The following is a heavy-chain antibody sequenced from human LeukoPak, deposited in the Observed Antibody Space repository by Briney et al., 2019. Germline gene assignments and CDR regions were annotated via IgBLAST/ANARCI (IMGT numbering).Heavy chain of an antibody. CDR1: DXSISSGRSY. CDR3: ARGGPRQYYYYATDV. J-gene: IGHJ6*02. V-gene: IGHV4-39*01. CDR2: FYYSGST. D-gene: IGHD2/OR15-2a*01. Sequence: NPSETLSLTCTVSDXSISSGRSYWGWVRQPPGKGPELIGTFYYSGSTYYNPSLKSRVTISVDTSKNQFSLKLSSVTAADTAVYFCARGGPRQYYYYATDVWGQGTTVTVSS.